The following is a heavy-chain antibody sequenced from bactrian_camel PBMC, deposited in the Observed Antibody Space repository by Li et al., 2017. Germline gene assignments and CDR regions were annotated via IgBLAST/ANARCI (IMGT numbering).Heavy chain of an antibody. CDR3: AADRMACLRPSVQLEAYNF. CDR1: ELTFDDSN. J-gene: IGHJ4*01. V-gene: IGHV3S66*01. Sequence: VQLVESGGGPVQAGGSLRLSCRASELTFDDSNMGWYRQAPGNECELLSTIRPSGTTTAYASSVRDRFSISLDTAKNTVSLQMNSLRPEDTAMYYCAADRMACLRPSVQLEAYNFWGRGTQVTVS. CDR2: IRPSGTTT.